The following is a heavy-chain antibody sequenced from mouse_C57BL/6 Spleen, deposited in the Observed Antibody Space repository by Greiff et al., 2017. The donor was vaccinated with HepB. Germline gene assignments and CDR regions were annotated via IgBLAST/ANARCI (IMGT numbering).Heavy chain of an antibody. Sequence: EVQLQESEGGLVQPGSSMKLSCTASGFTFSDYYMAWVRQVPEKGLEWVANINYDGSSTYYLDSLKSRFIISRDNAKNILYLQMSSLKSEDTSTYYCARDDGNYFDYWGQGTTLTVAS. J-gene: IGHJ2*01. D-gene: IGHD1-1*01. CDR1: GFTFSDYY. CDR3: ARDDGNYFDY. V-gene: IGHV5-16*01. CDR2: INYDGSST.